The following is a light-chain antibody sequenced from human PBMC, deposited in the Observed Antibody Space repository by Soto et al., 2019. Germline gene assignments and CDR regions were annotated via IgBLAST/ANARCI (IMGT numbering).Light chain of an antibody. Sequence: QSVLTQPRSVSGSPGQSVTVSCTGTNSDVGAYNYVSWYQQHPGKAPKLIIYDVMARPSGVPDRFSGSKSGNTASLTISGLQVEDEADYYCSSFTNSGTVVFGGGTKLTVL. CDR3: SSFTNSGTVV. J-gene: IGLJ2*01. CDR1: NSDVGAYNY. V-gene: IGLV2-11*01. CDR2: DVM.